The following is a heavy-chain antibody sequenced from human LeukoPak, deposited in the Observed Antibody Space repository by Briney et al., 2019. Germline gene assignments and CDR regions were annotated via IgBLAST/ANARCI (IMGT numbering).Heavy chain of an antibody. J-gene: IGHJ6*03. Sequence: GGSLRLSCAASGFTFSCYSMNWVRQAPGKGLEWVSYISSSSSTIYYADSVKGRFTISRDNAKNSLYLQMNSLRAEDTAVYYCASWDVVVPAAMVDYYYYYMDVWGKGTTVTVSS. CDR1: GFTFSCYS. V-gene: IGHV3-48*01. D-gene: IGHD2-2*01. CDR2: ISSSSSTI. CDR3: ASWDVVVPAAMVDYYYYYMDV.